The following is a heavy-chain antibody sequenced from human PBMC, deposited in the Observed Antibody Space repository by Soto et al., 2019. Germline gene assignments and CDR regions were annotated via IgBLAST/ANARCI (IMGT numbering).Heavy chain of an antibody. CDR1: GFTFSSYG. Sequence: ESGGGVVQPGRSLRLSCAASGFTFSSYGMHWVRQAPGKGLEWVAVIWYDGSNKYYADSVKGRFTISRDNSKNTLYLQMNSLGAEDTAVYYCARSGLVGATFQYYFDYWGQGTLVTVSS. CDR2: IWYDGSNK. D-gene: IGHD1-26*01. CDR3: ARSGLVGATFQYYFDY. J-gene: IGHJ4*02. V-gene: IGHV3-33*01.